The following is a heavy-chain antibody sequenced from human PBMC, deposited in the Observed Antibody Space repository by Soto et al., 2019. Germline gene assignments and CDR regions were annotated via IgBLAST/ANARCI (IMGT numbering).Heavy chain of an antibody. CDR2: ISGYNGHT. J-gene: IGHJ6*02. CDR1: GYTFTTYG. D-gene: IGHD3-16*01. CDR3: AGEGEMPYYYYGLDV. Sequence: QVQLVQSGAEVRKPGASVKVSCKASGYTFTTYGISWVRQAPGQGLEWMGWISGYNGHTKYAQKFQGRVTMTTDTSTSPVYMDLRRLGSDETAVYYCAGEGEMPYYYYGLDVWGQGTTVTVSS. V-gene: IGHV1-18*01.